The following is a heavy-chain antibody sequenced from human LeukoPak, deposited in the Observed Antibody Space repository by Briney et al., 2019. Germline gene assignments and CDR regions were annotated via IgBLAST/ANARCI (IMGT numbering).Heavy chain of an antibody. CDR2: IYYSGST. D-gene: IGHD3-22*01. CDR3: ARGYYYGSSGSRAFDY. V-gene: IGHV4-30-4*01. Sequence: SETLSLTCTVSGGSISSGDYYWSWIRQPPGKGLEWIGYIYYSGSTYYNPSLESRVTISVDTSKNQFSLKLSSVTAADTAVYYCARGYYYGSSGSRAFDYWGQGTLVTVSS. CDR1: GGSISSGDYY. J-gene: IGHJ4*02.